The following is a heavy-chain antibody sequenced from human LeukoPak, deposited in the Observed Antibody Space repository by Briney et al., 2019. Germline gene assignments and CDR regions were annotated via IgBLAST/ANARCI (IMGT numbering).Heavy chain of an antibody. Sequence: SETLSLTCTVSGGSISSYYWSWIRQPPEKGLEWIGYICYNGTTNYNPSLKSRVTISVDTSRNQLSLKLNSVTAADTAVYYCARQCCPAVAGTFFDYWGHGTPVTVSS. CDR2: ICYNGTT. CDR3: ARQCCPAVAGTFFDY. CDR1: GGSISSYY. J-gene: IGHJ4*01. V-gene: IGHV4-59*08. D-gene: IGHD6-19*01.